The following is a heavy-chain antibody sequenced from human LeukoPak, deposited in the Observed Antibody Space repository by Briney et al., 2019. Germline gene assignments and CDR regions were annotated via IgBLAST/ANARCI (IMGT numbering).Heavy chain of an antibody. D-gene: IGHD5-18*01. CDR2: IYTSGST. CDR3: ASSLLYSYGYGMDV. CDR1: GGSISSYY. Sequence: PSETLSLTCTVSGGSISSYYWSWIRQPAGKGLEWIGRIYTSGSTNYNPSLKSRVTISVDTSKNQFSLKLSSVTAADTAVYYCASSLLYSYGYGMDVWGKGTTVTISS. V-gene: IGHV4-4*07. J-gene: IGHJ6*04.